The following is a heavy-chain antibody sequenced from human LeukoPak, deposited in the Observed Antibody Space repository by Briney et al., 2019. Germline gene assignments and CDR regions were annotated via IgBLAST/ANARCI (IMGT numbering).Heavy chain of an antibody. D-gene: IGHD2-21*02. J-gene: IGHJ3*02. Sequence: GASVKVSCKASGYTFTSYAISWVRQAPGQGLEWMGGIIPIFGTANYAQKFQGRVTITADESTSTAYMELSSLRSEDTAVYYCARANRVVVTPRSLHRWAFGIWGQGTMVTVSS. CDR2: IIPIFGTA. CDR3: ARANRVVVTPRSLHRWAFGI. CDR1: GYTFTSYA. V-gene: IGHV1-69*13.